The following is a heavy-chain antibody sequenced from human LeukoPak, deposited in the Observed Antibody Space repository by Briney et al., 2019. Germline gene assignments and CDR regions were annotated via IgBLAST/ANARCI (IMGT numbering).Heavy chain of an antibody. CDR3: AKDGHVVTPTFDY. D-gene: IGHD4-23*01. CDR1: GFTFSNYA. Sequence: GGSLRLSCETSGFTFSNYAMSWVRQAPGRGLEWVSGISYGDGGTYYADSVKGRFTISRDNSKNTLYLQMNSLRAEDTAVYYCAKDGHVVTPTFDYWGQGTLVTVSS. CDR2: ISYGDGGT. J-gene: IGHJ4*02. V-gene: IGHV3-23*01.